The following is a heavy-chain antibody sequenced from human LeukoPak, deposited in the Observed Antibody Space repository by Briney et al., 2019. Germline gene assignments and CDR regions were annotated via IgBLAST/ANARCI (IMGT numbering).Heavy chain of an antibody. CDR2: IYPGDSDT. CDR3: ARQFRDSSGYYSYYFDY. V-gene: IGHV5-51*01. Sequence: GESLKIACKGSGYSFTTYWIGWVRQMPGRGLEWMGIIYPGDSDTRYSPSFQGQVTISADKSISTAYLQWSSLKASDTAMYYCARQFRDSSGYYSYYFDYWGQGTLVTVSS. CDR1: GYSFTTYW. D-gene: IGHD3-22*01. J-gene: IGHJ4*02.